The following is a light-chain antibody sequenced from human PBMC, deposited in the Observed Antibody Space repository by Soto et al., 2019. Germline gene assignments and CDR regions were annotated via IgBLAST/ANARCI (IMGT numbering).Light chain of an antibody. CDR2: AAS. Sequence: QLTQSPSSLSASIGDRVTITCRASQGISSFLAWYQQKPGKAPKLLIYAASTLQSGIPSRFSGSRSGTDVTLTISSLQPEDFATYYCQQLNIDSYPITFGQGTRLEIK. V-gene: IGKV1-9*01. CDR3: QQLNIDSYPIT. J-gene: IGKJ5*01. CDR1: QGISSF.